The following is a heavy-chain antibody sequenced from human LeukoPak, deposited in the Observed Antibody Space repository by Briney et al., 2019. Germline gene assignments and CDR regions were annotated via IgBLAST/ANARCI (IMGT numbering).Heavy chain of an antibody. CDR1: GFTFSDFY. V-gene: IGHV3-11*01. Sequence: GGSLRLSCVASGFTFSDFYMSWIRQAPGKGLEWISYISSSGSAIYYADSVKGRFTISRDNAKNSLYLQVSSLRAEDTAVYYCARDLSHFDSWGQGTLVTVSS. CDR3: ARDLSHFDS. J-gene: IGHJ4*02. CDR2: ISSSGSAI.